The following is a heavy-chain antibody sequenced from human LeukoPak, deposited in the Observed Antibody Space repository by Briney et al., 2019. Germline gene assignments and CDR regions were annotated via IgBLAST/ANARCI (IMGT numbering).Heavy chain of an antibody. CDR1: GGSISSGDYY. V-gene: IGHV4-30-4*01. Sequence: SETLSLTCTVSGGSISSGDYYWSWIRQPPGKGLEWIGYIYYSGSIYYNPSLKSRVTISVDTSKNQFSLKLSSVTAADTAVYYCARERVGYDILTGYYKDAFDIWGQGTMVTVSS. CDR2: IYYSGSI. J-gene: IGHJ3*02. CDR3: ARERVGYDILTGYYKDAFDI. D-gene: IGHD3-9*01.